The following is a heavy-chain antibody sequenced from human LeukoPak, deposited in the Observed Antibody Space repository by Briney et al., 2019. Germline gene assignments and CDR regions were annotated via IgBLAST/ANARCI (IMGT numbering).Heavy chain of an antibody. V-gene: IGHV1-2*02. CDR3: ATLTSSWLAFDY. Sequence: ASVKVSCKASGYTFTSYGISWVRQAPGQGLEWMGWINPNSGGTNYAQKFQGRVTMTRDTSISTAYMELSRLRSDDAAVYYCATLTSSWLAFDYWGQGTLVTVSS. D-gene: IGHD6-13*01. J-gene: IGHJ4*02. CDR2: INPNSGGT. CDR1: GYTFTSYG.